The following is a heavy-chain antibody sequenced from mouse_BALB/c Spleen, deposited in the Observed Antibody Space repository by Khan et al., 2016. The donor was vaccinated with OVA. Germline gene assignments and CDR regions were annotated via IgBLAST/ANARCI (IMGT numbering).Heavy chain of an antibody. CDR2: IDPENGNT. CDR3: ARDGYSPWFAY. V-gene: IGHV14-1*02. J-gene: IGHJ3*01. Sequence: EVQLQESGAELVRPGALVKLSCKASGFNIKDYYMHWIKQRPEQGLVWIGRIDPENGNTIYDPKFQGKASITADTSSNTAYLQLSSLTSEDTAVCYCARDGYSPWFAYWGQGTLVTVSA. CDR1: GFNIKDYY. D-gene: IGHD2-3*01.